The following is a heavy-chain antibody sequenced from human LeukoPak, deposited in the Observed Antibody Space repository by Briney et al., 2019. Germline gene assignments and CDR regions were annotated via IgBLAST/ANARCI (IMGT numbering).Heavy chain of an antibody. J-gene: IGHJ4*02. CDR1: GGSISSGSYY. D-gene: IGHD6-19*01. CDR2: IYTSGST. V-gene: IGHV4-61*02. CDR3: ARDAHSSGWYYFDY. Sequence: SETLSLTCTVSGGSISSGSYYWSWIRQPAGKGLEWIGRIYTSGSTNYNPSLKSRVTISVDTSKNQFFLKLSSVTAADTAVYYCARDAHSSGWYYFDYGGQGTLVTVSS.